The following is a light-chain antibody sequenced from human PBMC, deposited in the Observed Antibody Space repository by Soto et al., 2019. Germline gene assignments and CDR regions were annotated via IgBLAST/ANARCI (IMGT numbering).Light chain of an antibody. CDR3: QHRSDWPIT. Sequence: EIVLAQSPATLSLSPGERAILSCRASQSIASYLAWYQQKPGQAPRLLIYGASNRATGVPARFSGSGSGTDFTLTISSLEPEDFALYYCQHRSDWPITFGQGTRLEIK. J-gene: IGKJ5*01. CDR1: QSIASY. CDR2: GAS. V-gene: IGKV3-11*01.